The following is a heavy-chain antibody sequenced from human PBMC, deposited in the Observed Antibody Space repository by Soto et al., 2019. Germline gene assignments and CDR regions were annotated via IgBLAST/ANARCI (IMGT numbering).Heavy chain of an antibody. Sequence: SETLSLTCAVYGGSFSGYYWSWIRQPPGKGLEWIGEINHSGSTNYNPSLKSRVTISVDTSKNQFSLKLSSVTAADTAVYYCARGRGIAARRESGAYYFDYWGQGTLVTVSS. CDR2: INHSGST. D-gene: IGHD6-6*01. CDR3: ARGRGIAARRESGAYYFDY. J-gene: IGHJ4*02. V-gene: IGHV4-34*01. CDR1: GGSFSGYY.